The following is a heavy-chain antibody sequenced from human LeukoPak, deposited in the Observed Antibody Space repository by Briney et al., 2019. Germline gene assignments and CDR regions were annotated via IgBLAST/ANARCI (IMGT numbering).Heavy chain of an antibody. CDR3: ARDFPDIAASGTLGSNYYYYYMDV. D-gene: IGHD6-6*01. CDR2: INHSGST. Sequence: SETLSLTCAVYGGSFSGYYWSWIRQPPGKGLEWIGEINHSGSTNYNPSLKSRVTISVDTSKNQFSLKLSSVTAADTAVYYCARDFPDIAASGTLGSNYYYYYMDVWGKGTTVTVSS. J-gene: IGHJ6*03. V-gene: IGHV4-34*01. CDR1: GGSFSGYY.